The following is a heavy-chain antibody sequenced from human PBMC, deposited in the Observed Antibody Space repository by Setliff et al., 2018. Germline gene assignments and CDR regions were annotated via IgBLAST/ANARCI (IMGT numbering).Heavy chain of an antibody. Sequence: SETLSLTCTVSGASISINSYYWTWIRQSPGKGLEWIGNILYTGSTTYHPSLKSRLTMSVDTSKNQFSLQLRSVTAADTAVYFCSPGGAYGTGWFDPWGEGTLVTVSS. CDR1: GASISINSYY. CDR3: SPGGAYGTGWFDP. CDR2: ILYTGST. J-gene: IGHJ5*02. V-gene: IGHV4-39*01. D-gene: IGHD1-1*01.